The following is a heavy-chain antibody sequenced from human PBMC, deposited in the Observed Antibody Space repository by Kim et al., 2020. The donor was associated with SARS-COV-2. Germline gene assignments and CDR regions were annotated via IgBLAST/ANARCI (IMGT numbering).Heavy chain of an antibody. CDR1: GGTFSSYA. CDR2: IIPIFGTA. D-gene: IGHD3-10*01. CDR3: ARDYGGLWFGGLWSYYYGMDV. J-gene: IGHJ6*02. V-gene: IGHV1-69*13. Sequence: SVKVSCKASGGTFSSYAISWVRQAPGQGLEWMGGIIPIFGTANYAQKFQDRVTITADESTSTAYMELSSLRSEDTAVYYCARDYGGLWFGGLWSYYYGMDVWGQGTTVTVSS.